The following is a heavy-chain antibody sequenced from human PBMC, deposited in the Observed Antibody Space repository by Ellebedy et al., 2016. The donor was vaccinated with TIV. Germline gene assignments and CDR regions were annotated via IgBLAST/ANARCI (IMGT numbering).Heavy chain of an antibody. J-gene: IGHJ4*02. D-gene: IGHD3-10*01. CDR1: GFIFSSYD. V-gene: IGHV3-30*02. CDR2: IRHDGGVE. Sequence: PGGSLRLSCAGSGFIFSSYDMHWVRQAPGKGLEWVAFIRHDGGVEYYTESVKGRFTISRDNPKNRLFLQMSSLRVEDTAVYYCAQKGISFFDYWGQGTLVTVSS. CDR3: AQKGISFFDY.